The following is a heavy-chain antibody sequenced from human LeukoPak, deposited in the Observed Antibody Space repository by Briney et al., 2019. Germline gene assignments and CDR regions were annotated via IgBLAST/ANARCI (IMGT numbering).Heavy chain of an antibody. J-gene: IGHJ4*02. CDR2: ISSSGSTI. CDR1: GFTFSSYE. D-gene: IGHD3-10*01. V-gene: IGHV3-48*03. Sequence: QSGGSLRLSCAASGFTFSSYEMNWVRQAPGKGLEWVSYISSSGSTIYYADSVKGRFTISRDNAKNSLYLQMNSLRAEDTAVYYCAREAYYGSVFDYWGQGTLVTVSS. CDR3: AREAYYGSVFDY.